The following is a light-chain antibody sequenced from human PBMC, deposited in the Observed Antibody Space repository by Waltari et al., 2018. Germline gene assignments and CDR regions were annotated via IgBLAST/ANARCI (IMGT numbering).Light chain of an antibody. V-gene: IGKV1-39*01. J-gene: IGKJ1*01. CDR3: QQSYSFTRT. CDR2: AAS. CDR1: QTISRY. Sequence: DIQMTQSPSSLSASVGDRVTVTCRASQTISRYLNWYQQKPGKAPNLLIYAASSMQSGVPSRFSGSGSGRDFSLIITSLQPEDFATYYCQQSYSFTRTFGQGTKVEIK.